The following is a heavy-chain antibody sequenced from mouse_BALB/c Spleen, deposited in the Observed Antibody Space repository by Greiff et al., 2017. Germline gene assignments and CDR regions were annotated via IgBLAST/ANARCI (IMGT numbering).Heavy chain of an antibody. D-gene: IGHD2-10*01. Sequence: EVQGVESGGGLVKPGGSLKLSCAASGFTFSDYYMYWVRQTPEKRLEWVATISDGGSYTYYPDSVKGRFTISRDNAKNNLYLQMSSLKSEDTAMYYCARAYYGIAWFAYWGQGTLVTVSA. CDR3: ARAYYGIAWFAY. CDR2: ISDGGSYT. J-gene: IGHJ3*01. CDR1: GFTFSDYY. V-gene: IGHV5-4*02.